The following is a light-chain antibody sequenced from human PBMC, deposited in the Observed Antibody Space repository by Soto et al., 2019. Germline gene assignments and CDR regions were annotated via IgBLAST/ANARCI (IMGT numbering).Light chain of an antibody. CDR3: LQYASPLYT. Sequence: VLTQSPGTLSLSPGERATLSCRASQSLSSSFLAWYQKKPGLAPRLLLYGASNRATGTPDRFSGSGSGTDFTLSISRLEPEDFAVYICLQYASPLYTFGQGTKLEIK. J-gene: IGKJ2*01. V-gene: IGKV3-20*01. CDR1: QSLSSSF. CDR2: GAS.